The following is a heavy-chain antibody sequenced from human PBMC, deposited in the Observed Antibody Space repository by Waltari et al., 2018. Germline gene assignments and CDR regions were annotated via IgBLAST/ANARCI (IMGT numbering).Heavy chain of an antibody. CDR1: GFTFSSYS. J-gene: IGHJ4*02. D-gene: IGHD2-21*01. V-gene: IGHV3-21*01. CDR3: ARGDDRYEDFDY. CDR2: ISSSSSYI. Sequence: EVQLVESGGGLVKPGGSLRLSCAASGFTFSSYSMNWVRQAPGKGLEWVSSISSSSSYIYYADSVKGRFTISRDNAKNSLYLQMNSLRAEDTAVYYCARGDDRYEDFDYWGQGTLVTVSS.